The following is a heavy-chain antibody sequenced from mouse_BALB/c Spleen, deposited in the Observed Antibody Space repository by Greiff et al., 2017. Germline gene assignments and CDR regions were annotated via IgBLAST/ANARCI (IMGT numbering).Heavy chain of an antibody. CDR1: GFSLTGYG. V-gene: IGHV2-6-7*01. Sequence: VKLQESGPGLVAPSQSLSITCTVSGFSLTGYGVNWVRQPPGKGLEWLGMIWGDGSTDYNSALKSRLSISKDNSKSQVFLKMNSLQTDDTARYYCARDNGSPYYAMDYWGQGTSVTVSS. D-gene: IGHD1-1*01. CDR2: IWGDGST. J-gene: IGHJ4*01. CDR3: ARDNGSPYYAMDY.